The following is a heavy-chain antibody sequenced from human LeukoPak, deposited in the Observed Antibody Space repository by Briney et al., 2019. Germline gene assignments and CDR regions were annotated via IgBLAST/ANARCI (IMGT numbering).Heavy chain of an antibody. CDR3: ATNEEGQSDAFDI. CDR2: ISWNSGSI. J-gene: IGHJ3*02. Sequence: GGSLRLSCAASGFTSDDYAMHWVRQAPGKGLEWVSGISWNSGSIGYADSVKGRFTISRDNAKNSLYLQMNSLRAEDTALYYCATNEEGQSDAFDIWGQGTMVTVSS. CDR1: GFTSDDYA. D-gene: IGHD6-19*01. V-gene: IGHV3-9*02.